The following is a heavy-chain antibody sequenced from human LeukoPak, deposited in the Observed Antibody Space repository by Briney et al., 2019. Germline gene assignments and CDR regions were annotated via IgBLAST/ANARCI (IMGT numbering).Heavy chain of an antibody. J-gene: IGHJ4*02. CDR1: GFTFSSYE. CDR2: ISSSTGTV. V-gene: IGHV3-48*03. Sequence: GGSLRLSCEASGFTFSSYEMNWVRQAPGKGPEWVAWISSSTGTVYYADSVKGRFTISRDNAKNSLYLQMNSLRAEDTAVHYCARDPTALQNWDDFTLDYWGQGALVTVSS. CDR3: ARDPTALQNWDDFTLDY. D-gene: IGHD1-1*01.